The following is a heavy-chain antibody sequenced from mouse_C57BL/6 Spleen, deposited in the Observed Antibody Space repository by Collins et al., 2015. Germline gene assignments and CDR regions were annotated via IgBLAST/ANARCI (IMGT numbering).Heavy chain of an antibody. CDR1: GYTFTSYW. CDR2: INPGSGDT. V-gene: IGHV1-53*01. CDR3: ARSYYAFDY. D-gene: IGHD1-1*01. J-gene: IGHJ2*01. Sequence: QVQLQQPGTELVKPGTSVKVSCKASGYTFTSYWMHWVKQRPGQGLEWIGNINPGSGDTYYNENFKSKATLTVDKSSSTAYMQLSSLTSEDSAVYFCARSYYAFDYWGQGTTLTVSS.